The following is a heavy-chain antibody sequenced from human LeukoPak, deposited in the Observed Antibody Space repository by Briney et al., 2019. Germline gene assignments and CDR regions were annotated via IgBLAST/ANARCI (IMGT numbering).Heavy chain of an antibody. CDR3: ARGVGYCSSTSCYWWFDP. CDR1: GFTFSSYW. CDR2: INSDGSST. V-gene: IGHV3-74*01. D-gene: IGHD2-2*01. J-gene: IGHJ5*02. Sequence: GGSLRLSCAASGFTFSSYWMHWVRQAPGKGLVWVSRINSDGSSTSYADSVKGRFTISRENAKNTLYLQMNSLRAEDTAVYYCARGVGYCSSTSCYWWFDPWGQGTLVTVSS.